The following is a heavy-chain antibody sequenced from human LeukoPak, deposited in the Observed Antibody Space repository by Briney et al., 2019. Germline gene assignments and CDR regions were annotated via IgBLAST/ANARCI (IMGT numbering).Heavy chain of an antibody. D-gene: IGHD3-10*01. CDR3: AKPSNYYGSATDAFDF. CDR2: ISHSGST. Sequence: SETLSLTCTVSRYSISSGYYWGWIRQPPGKGLEWIGSISHSGSTYYNPSLKSRVTISVDTSKNHFSLKLNSVSAADTAVYYCAKPSNYYGSATDAFDFWGQGTMVTVSS. V-gene: IGHV4-38-2*02. CDR1: RYSISSGYY. J-gene: IGHJ3*01.